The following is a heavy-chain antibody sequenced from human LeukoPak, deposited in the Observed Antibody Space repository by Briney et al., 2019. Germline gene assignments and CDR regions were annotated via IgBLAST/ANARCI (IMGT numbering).Heavy chain of an antibody. CDR1: GFSFDDSA. V-gene: IGHV3-49*04. Sequence: GGSLRLSCTASGFSFDDSAMSWVRQAPGRGLEWIGVIKTKANGGTTEYATSMKGRVTISRDDFRGIAYLQVDSLTSEDTAVYYCSRYCRSSTFVSLYVMDVWGQGTTVTVSS. D-gene: IGHD2-2*01. CDR3: SRYCRSSTFVSLYVMDV. CDR2: IKTKANGGTT. J-gene: IGHJ6*02.